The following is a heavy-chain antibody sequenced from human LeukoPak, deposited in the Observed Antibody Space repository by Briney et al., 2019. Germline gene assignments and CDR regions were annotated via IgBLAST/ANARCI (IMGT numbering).Heavy chain of an antibody. D-gene: IGHD3-16*01. CDR1: GFSFSSYA. CDR2: MSSSDDGR. V-gene: IGHV3-23*01. Sequence: GGSLRLSCATSGFSFSSYAMSWVRQAPGKGLEWVSAMSSSDDGRYYAASVRGRFTISRDTSRSTLYLQMNSLRAEDAAVYYCAKDPHSRLGGWGQGTLVTVSS. J-gene: IGHJ4*02. CDR3: AKDPHSRLGG.